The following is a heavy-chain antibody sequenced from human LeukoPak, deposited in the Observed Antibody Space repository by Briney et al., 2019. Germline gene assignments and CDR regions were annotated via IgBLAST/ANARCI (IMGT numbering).Heavy chain of an antibody. CDR2: ISYDGTNK. CDR3: AKGYTYTFDYFDS. D-gene: IGHD5-18*01. Sequence: PGGSLRLSCAASGFTFSDYAMHWVRQAPGKGLEWVALISYDGTNKYYAESVRGRFTISRDNSKKTLYLQMNSLRAEDTAVYYCAKGYTYTFDYFDSWGQGTLVTVSS. CDR1: GFTFSDYA. J-gene: IGHJ4*02. V-gene: IGHV3-30*04.